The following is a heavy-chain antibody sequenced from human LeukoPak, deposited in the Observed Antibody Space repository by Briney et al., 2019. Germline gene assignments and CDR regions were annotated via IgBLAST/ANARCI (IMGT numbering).Heavy chain of an antibody. V-gene: IGHV4-34*01. J-gene: IGHJ4*02. CDR3: ARYLRGSGNFDY. D-gene: IGHD3-10*01. Sequence: PSETLSLTCAVYGGSFSGYYWSWIRQPPGKGLEWIGEINHSGSTNYNPSLKSRVTISVDTSKNQFSLKLSSVTAADTAVYYCARYLRGSGNFDYWGQGTLVTVSS. CDR1: GGSFSGYY. CDR2: INHSGST.